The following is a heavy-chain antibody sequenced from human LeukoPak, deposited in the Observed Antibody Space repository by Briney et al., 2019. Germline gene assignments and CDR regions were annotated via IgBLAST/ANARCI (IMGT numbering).Heavy chain of an antibody. J-gene: IGHJ4*02. CDR2: INPNSGGT. Sequence: GASVKVSCKASGYTFTGYYMHWVRQAPGQGLEWMGWINPNSGGTNYAQKFQGRVTMTRDASISTAYMELSRLRSDDTAVYYCARGWAYYYDSSGHCYFDYWGQGTLVTVSS. CDR3: ARGWAYYYDSSGHCYFDY. D-gene: IGHD3-22*01. CDR1: GYTFTGYY. V-gene: IGHV1-2*02.